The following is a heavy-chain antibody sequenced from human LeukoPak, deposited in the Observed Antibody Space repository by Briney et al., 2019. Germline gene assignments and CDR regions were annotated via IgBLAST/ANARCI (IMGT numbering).Heavy chain of an antibody. CDR3: ALDYDYIWGSYRWSFDY. V-gene: IGHV1-2*04. CDR2: INPNTGGT. Sequence: ASVKVSCKASGYIFTGSYIHWVRQAPGQGPEWMGWINPNTGGTNYAQRFQGWVTMTRDTSISTAYMELYRLTSDDTAVYYCALDYDYIWGSYRWSFDYWGQGTLVTVSS. D-gene: IGHD3-16*02. CDR1: GYIFTGSY. J-gene: IGHJ4*02.